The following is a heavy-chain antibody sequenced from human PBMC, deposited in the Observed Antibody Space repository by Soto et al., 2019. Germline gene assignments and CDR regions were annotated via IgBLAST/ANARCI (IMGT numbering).Heavy chain of an antibody. D-gene: IGHD3-3*01. Sequence: GASVKVSCKASGYTFTSYAMHWVRQAPGQRLEWMGWINAGNGNTKYSQKFQGRVTITRDTSASTAYMELSSLRSEDTAVYYCARRPIYDFWSGPDQYFDYWGQGTLVTVSS. J-gene: IGHJ4*02. CDR1: GYTFTSYA. V-gene: IGHV1-3*01. CDR3: ARRPIYDFWSGPDQYFDY. CDR2: INAGNGNT.